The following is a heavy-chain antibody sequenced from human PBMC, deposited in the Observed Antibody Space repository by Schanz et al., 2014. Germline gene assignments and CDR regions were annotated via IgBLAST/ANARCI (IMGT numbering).Heavy chain of an antibody. Sequence: VQLVESGGGVVQPGRSLRLSCAASGFTFSNYGLVWVRQAPGKGLEWVDSIKQEGDEKNYVDSVKGRFTISRDNAKNSLFLQMNSLRADDTAVYYCVRDRGFCANDICWLRYYMDVWGNGTTVTVSS. CDR1: GFTFSNYG. V-gene: IGHV3-7*01. D-gene: IGHD2-8*01. CDR2: IKQEGDEK. CDR3: VRDRGFCANDICWLRYYMDV. J-gene: IGHJ6*03.